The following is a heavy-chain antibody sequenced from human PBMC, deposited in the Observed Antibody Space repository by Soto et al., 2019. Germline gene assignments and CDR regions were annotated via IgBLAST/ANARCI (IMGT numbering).Heavy chain of an antibody. J-gene: IGHJ4*02. CDR2: ITSDTKTI. D-gene: IGHD6-19*01. V-gene: IGHV3-48*02. CDR3: ARSVEGHFDY. Sequence: PGGSLRLSCVASGFKFSIFSMNWVRQAPGKGLEWSAYITSDTKTIKYVDSVKGRFTISRDNAKNSVYLQMNSLSDEDTAVYYCARSVEGHFDYWGQGTLVTVSS. CDR1: GFKFSIFS.